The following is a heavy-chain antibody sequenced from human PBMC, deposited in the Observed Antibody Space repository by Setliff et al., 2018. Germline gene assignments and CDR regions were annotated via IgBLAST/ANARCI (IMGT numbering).Heavy chain of an antibody. V-gene: IGHV7-4-1*02. CDR3: VRGGSGAFDP. J-gene: IGHJ5*02. Sequence: GPSVKVSCKASGYTLTRHDLNWVRQAPGQGLEWMGWISTSNGNPTYAQGFTGRFVFSLDTSLNTAYLQISSLEAEDTALYYCVRGGSGAFDPWGQGTLVTVSS. CDR2: ISTSNGNP. CDR1: GYTLTRHD. D-gene: IGHD2-15*01.